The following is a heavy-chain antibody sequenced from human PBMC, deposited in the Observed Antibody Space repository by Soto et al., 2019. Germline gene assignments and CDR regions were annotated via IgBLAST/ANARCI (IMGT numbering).Heavy chain of an antibody. D-gene: IGHD1-26*01. J-gene: IGHJ4*02. CDR1: GFTFSDYP. CDR2: ISSSAFST. V-gene: IGHV3-23*01. Sequence: VQLLESGGGSVQPGGSLRLSCAASGFTFSDYPMTWVRQAPGKGLGWVSSISSSAFSTYSADAVKARYTISRDNTKNTLYLQMDSVRVEDTAVYYCARGGASFHFEYWCQGTLVTVSS. CDR3: ARGGASFHFEY.